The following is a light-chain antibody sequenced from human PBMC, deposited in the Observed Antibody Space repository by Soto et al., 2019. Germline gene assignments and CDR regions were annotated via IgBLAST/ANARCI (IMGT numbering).Light chain of an antibody. CDR3: LQDYTYPWT. V-gene: IGKV1-6*01. J-gene: IGKJ1*01. CDR1: QGIRNE. CDR2: AAS. Sequence: AIQVTQSPSSLSASVGDTVTITCRASQGIRNELGWYQQKPGKAPKLLIYAASTLQSEVPSRFSGGGSGTDFTLTISSLQPEDFATYYCLQDYTYPWTFGQGTKVEIK.